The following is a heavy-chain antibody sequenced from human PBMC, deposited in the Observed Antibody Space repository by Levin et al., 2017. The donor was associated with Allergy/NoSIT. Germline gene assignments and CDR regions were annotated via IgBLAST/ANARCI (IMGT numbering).Heavy chain of an antibody. CDR1: GDSISSSNW. J-gene: IGHJ4*02. V-gene: IGHV4-4*02. D-gene: IGHD2-15*01. CDR2: MYHSGSI. CDR3: ARRGGYCSGGSCSYYFDY. Sequence: PGGSLRLSCAVSGDSISSSNWWTWVRQPPGKGLEWIGEMYHSGSINYNPSLKSRVIISVDKSKNLFSLRLNSVTAADTAMYYCARRGGYCSGGSCSYYFDYWGQGTLVTVSS.